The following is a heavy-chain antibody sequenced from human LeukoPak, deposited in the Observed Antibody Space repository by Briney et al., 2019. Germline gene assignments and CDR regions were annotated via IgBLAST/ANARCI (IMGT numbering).Heavy chain of an antibody. J-gene: IGHJ5*02. V-gene: IGHV4-59*08. CDR3: ARRPRNNWFDP. CDR1: GDSISSYY. CDR2: IYYGGSS. Sequence: PSETLSLTCTVSGDSISSYYWSWIRQPPGKGLEWIGYIYYGGSSNYNPSPKSRVTISVDTSKNQFSLKLSSVTAADTAVHYCARRPRNNWFDPWGQGTLVTVSS.